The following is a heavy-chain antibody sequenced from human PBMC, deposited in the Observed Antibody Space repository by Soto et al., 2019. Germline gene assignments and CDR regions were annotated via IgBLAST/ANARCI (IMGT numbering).Heavy chain of an antibody. D-gene: IGHD6-13*01. CDR2: IGTAGDT. Sequence: GGSLRLSCEASGFTFSGFDMHWVRQPTGKGLEWVSSIGTAGDTYYAVSVKGRFTVSRDNAKNSLSLQMNSLRAGDMAVYFCAKSQEIGTHFFDSWGQGTQVTVSS. V-gene: IGHV3-13*01. CDR3: AKSQEIGTHFFDS. J-gene: IGHJ4*02. CDR1: GFTFSGFD.